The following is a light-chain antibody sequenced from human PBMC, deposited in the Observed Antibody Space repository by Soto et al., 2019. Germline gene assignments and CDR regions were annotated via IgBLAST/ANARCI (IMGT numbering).Light chain of an antibody. CDR2: DAS. J-gene: IGKJ1*01. CDR3: QQYNAYPWT. CDR1: QSVSNNY. Sequence: EIVLTQSPGTLSLSPGERATLSCRASQSVSNNYLAWYQQKPGQAPRLLIYDASNRATGIPARFSGSGSGTDFTLTISSLEPEDFATYYCQQYNAYPWTFSQGTKVDI. V-gene: IGKV3-20*01.